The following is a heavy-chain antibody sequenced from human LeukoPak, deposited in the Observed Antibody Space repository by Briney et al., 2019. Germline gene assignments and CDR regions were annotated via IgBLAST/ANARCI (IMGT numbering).Heavy chain of an antibody. CDR2: IYYSGST. D-gene: IGHD3-16*01. J-gene: IGHJ6*03. Sequence: SETPSLTCSVSGGSISRYYWTWIGQPPGKGLEGIGYIYYSGSTNYNPSLKSRVTISVDTSKNQFSLNLNSVPAADTAVYSCARLGSYVYMDVWGKGTTVTISS. V-gene: IGHV4-59*12. CDR1: GGSISRYY. CDR3: ARLGSYVYMDV.